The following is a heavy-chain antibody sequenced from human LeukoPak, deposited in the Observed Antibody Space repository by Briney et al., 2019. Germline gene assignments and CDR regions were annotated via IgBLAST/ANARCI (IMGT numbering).Heavy chain of an antibody. CDR2: IYWDDDK. Sequence: ESGPTLVNPTQTLTLTCTFSGFSLSTSGVGVGWIRQPPGRALEWLALIYWDDDKRYSPSLKSRLTISKDTSKNQVVLTMTNMDPVDTATYYCAHRHGSGWYFDYCGQGTLGTVSS. J-gene: IGHJ4*02. CDR1: GFSLSTSGVG. V-gene: IGHV2-5*02. D-gene: IGHD6-19*01. CDR3: AHRHGSGWYFDY.